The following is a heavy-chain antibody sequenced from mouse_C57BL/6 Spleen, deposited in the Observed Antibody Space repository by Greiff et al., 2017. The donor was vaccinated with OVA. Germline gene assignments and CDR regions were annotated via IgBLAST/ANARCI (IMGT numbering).Heavy chain of an antibody. CDR3: APRTGTSDY. Sequence: QVQLQQSGAELVRPGASVKLSCKASGYTFTSYGISWVKQRTGQGLEWIGEIYPRSGNTYYNEKFKGKATLTADKSSSTAYMKLRSLTSEDSAVDFCAPRTGTSDYWGQGTTLTVSS. D-gene: IGHD2-14*01. CDR2: IYPRSGNT. CDR1: GYTFTSYG. J-gene: IGHJ2*01. V-gene: IGHV1-81*01.